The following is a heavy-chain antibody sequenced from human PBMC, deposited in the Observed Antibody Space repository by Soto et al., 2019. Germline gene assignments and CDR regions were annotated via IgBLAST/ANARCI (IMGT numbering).Heavy chain of an antibody. CDR2: LSQSGST. CDR1: GYSISRGYS. V-gene: IGHV4-38-2*01. D-gene: IGHD6-6*01. J-gene: IGHJ4*02. Sequence: SETLSLTCAVSGYSISRGYSWGWIRQPPQKGLEWIGSLSQSGSTNYNPSLKSRVTISVDASKNQLSLRSRSVTAADTAVYYCASHTGSSSSAPFDYWGQGTLVTVSS. CDR3: ASHTGSSSSAPFDY.